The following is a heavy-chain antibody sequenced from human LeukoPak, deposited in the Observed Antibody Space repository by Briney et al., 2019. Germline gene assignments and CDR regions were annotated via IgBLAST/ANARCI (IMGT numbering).Heavy chain of an antibody. CDR3: TSVKECGSRWYLVPGRYYYYGMDV. D-gene: IGHD6-13*01. CDR1: GFTYGDYA. J-gene: IGHJ6*02. V-gene: IGHV3-49*03. Sequence: QSGGSLTLSCTASGFTYGDYAMSWLRQAPGKGREGVGFIRSKAYGGTTEYSASVKGRFTISRDDSKSIAYLQMNSLKAEDSAVYYCTSVKECGSRWYLVPGRYYYYGMDVWGQGTTVTVSS. CDR2: IRSKAYGGTT.